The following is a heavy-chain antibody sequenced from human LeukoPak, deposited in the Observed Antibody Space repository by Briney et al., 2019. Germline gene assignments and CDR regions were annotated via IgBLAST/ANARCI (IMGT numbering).Heavy chain of an antibody. Sequence: PGGSLRLSCAASGFTFSSYEMNWVRQAPGKGLEWVSYISSSGSTIYYADSVKGRFTISRDNAKNSLYLQMNSLRAEDTAVYYCARALSSGEGVHAFDIWGQGTMVTVSS. V-gene: IGHV3-48*03. CDR3: ARALSSGEGVHAFDI. D-gene: IGHD3-22*01. CDR1: GFTFSSYE. J-gene: IGHJ3*02. CDR2: ISSSGSTI.